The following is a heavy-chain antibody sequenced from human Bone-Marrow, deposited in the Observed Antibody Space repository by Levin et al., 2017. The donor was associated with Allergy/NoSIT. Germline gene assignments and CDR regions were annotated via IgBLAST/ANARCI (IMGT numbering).Heavy chain of an antibody. D-gene: IGHD6-19*01. Sequence: SETLSLTCTVSGDSISSSSYYWGWIRQPPGKGLEWIGSIYYSETTYYNPSLKSRVTISVDTSKNQFSLKLSSVTAADTAVYYCARHQSGLVQYSSGWYEDYFDYWGQGTLVTVSS. CDR1: GDSISSSSYY. J-gene: IGHJ4*02. CDR2: IYYSETT. CDR3: ARHQSGLVQYSSGWYEDYFDY. V-gene: IGHV4-39*01.